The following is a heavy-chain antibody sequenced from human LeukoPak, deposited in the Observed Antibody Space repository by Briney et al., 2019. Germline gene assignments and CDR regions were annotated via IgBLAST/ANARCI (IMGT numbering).Heavy chain of an antibody. D-gene: IGHD3-10*01. Sequence: GASVKVSCKASGYTFTGYYMHWVRQAPGQGLEWMGWISAYNGNRNYAQKLQGRVTMTTDTSSSTAYMELRSLKSDDTAVYYCARGPLFYGSGSGNWFDPWGQGTLVTVSS. CDR1: GYTFTGYY. CDR2: ISAYNGNR. CDR3: ARGPLFYGSGSGNWFDP. J-gene: IGHJ5*02. V-gene: IGHV1-18*04.